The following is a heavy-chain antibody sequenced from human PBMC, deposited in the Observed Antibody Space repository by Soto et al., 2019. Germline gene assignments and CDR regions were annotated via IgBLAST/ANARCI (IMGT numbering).Heavy chain of an antibody. CDR2: ISSSSSYI. CDR1: GFTFSSYS. CDR3: ARVGYCSGGSCYANQVHFGMDV. V-gene: IGHV3-21*01. Sequence: PGGSLRLSCAASGFTFSSYSMNWVRQAPGKGLEWVSSISSSSSYIYYADSVKGRFTISRDNAKNSLYLQMNSLRAEDTAVYYCARVGYCSGGSCYANQVHFGMDVWGQGTTVTVSS. D-gene: IGHD2-15*01. J-gene: IGHJ6*02.